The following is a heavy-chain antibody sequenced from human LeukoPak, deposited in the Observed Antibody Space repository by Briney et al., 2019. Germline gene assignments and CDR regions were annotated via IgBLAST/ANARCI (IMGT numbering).Heavy chain of an antibody. Sequence: GRSLRLSCAASGFTFSSYGMHWVRQAPGKGLEWVAAIWYGGSNKYYADSVKGRFTISRDNSKNTLYLQMNSLRAEDTAVYYCAKDGHPGYHFDYWGQGTLVTVSS. CDR3: AKDGHPGYHFDY. V-gene: IGHV3-30*18. J-gene: IGHJ4*02. CDR1: GFTFSSYG. CDR2: IWYGGSNK. D-gene: IGHD6-13*01.